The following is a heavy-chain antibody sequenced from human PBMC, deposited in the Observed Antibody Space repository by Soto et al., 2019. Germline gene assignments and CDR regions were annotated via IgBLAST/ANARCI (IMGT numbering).Heavy chain of an antibody. Sequence: QVQLVQSGAEVKKPGASVKVSCKASGYTFTSHSISWVRRAPGEGLEWVGWISAYNGYTNYAENFQGRVTMTTDASTRTAYMELRSLRSDDTDVYYWARVGYYYGSGSYVCDPWGQGTLVTVSS. CDR2: ISAYNGYT. V-gene: IGHV1-18*04. J-gene: IGHJ5*02. CDR3: ARVGYYYGSGSYVCDP. CDR1: GYTFTSHS. D-gene: IGHD3-10*01.